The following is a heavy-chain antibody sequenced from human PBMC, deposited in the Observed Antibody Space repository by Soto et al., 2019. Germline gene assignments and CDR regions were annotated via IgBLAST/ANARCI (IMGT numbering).Heavy chain of an antibody. CDR3: ARVPRGSGDAFDI. V-gene: IGHV4-39*01. CDR2: IYYSGST. Sequence: SETLSLTCTVSAGSISSSSYYWAWIRQPPGKGLEWIGHIYYSGSTYYNPSLKSRVTISVDTSKNQFSLDLTSVTAADTAVYYCARVPRGSGDAFDIWGQGTMVT. J-gene: IGHJ3*02. CDR1: AGSISSSSYY. D-gene: IGHD1-1*01.